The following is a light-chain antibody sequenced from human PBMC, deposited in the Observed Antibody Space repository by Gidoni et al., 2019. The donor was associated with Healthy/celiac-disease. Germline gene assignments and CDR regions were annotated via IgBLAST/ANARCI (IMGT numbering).Light chain of an antibody. CDR2: AAS. CDR1: QSISNY. V-gene: IGKV1-39*01. J-gene: IGKJ2*01. CDR3: QQSYSTYP. Sequence: DIQMTQSPSSLSASVGDRVTITCRASQSISNYLNWYQQKPVKAPKLLIYAASSLQSGVPSRFSGSGSGTDFILTISSLQPEDFATYYCQQSYSTYPFGQGTKLEIK.